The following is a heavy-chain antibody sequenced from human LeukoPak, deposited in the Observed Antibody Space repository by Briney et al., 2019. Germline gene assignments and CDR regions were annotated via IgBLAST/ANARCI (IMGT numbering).Heavy chain of an antibody. Sequence: SETLSLTCTVSGGSISSSSYYWGWIRQPPGKGLEWIGSIYYSGSTYYNPSLKSRVTISVDTSKYQFSLKLSSVTAADTAVYYCARADSSGYYYGKGPYYFDYWGQGTLVTVSS. CDR2: IYYSGST. J-gene: IGHJ4*02. V-gene: IGHV4-39*01. CDR1: GGSISSSSYY. D-gene: IGHD3-22*01. CDR3: ARADSSGYYYGKGPYYFDY.